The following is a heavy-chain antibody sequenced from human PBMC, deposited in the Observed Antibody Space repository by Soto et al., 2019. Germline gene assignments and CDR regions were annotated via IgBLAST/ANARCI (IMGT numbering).Heavy chain of an antibody. Sequence: SETLSLTCAVYGGSFSGYYWSWIRQPPGKGLEWIGEINHSGSTNYNPSLKSRVTISVDTSKNQFSLKLSSVTAADTAVYCCARAGNKGDGYKTDYWGQGTL. J-gene: IGHJ4*02. CDR3: ARAGNKGDGYKTDY. CDR2: INHSGST. D-gene: IGHD5-12*01. V-gene: IGHV4-34*01. CDR1: GGSFSGYY.